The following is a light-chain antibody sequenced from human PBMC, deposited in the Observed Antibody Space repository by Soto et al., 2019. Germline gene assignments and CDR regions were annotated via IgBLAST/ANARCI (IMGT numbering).Light chain of an antibody. V-gene: IGKV4-1*01. CDR1: QSVLYSSNNKNY. CDR3: QQYYSAPLT. J-gene: IGKJ4*01. CDR2: WAS. Sequence: DIVMTQSPGSLAVSLGERATINCKSSQSVLYSSNNKNYLAWYQQKPGQPPKLLIYWASTRESGVPDRFSGSGSGTDFTLTISSLQAEDVAVYSCQQYYSAPLTFGGGTKVEIK.